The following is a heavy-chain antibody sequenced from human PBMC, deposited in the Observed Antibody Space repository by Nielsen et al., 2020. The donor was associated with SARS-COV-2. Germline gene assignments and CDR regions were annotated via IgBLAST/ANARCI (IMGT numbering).Heavy chain of an antibody. D-gene: IGHD5-24*01. Sequence: GSLRLSCGVSGRSLTGYQWTWLRQPPGKGLEWLGEINQSGRTKTNPSLRSRLTMSVDTSKNQFSLKVNSVTAADTAVYYCVRIDMATISVDYWGRGTLVTVSS. J-gene: IGHJ4*02. CDR2: INQSGRT. CDR3: VRIDMATISVDY. CDR1: GRSLTGYQ. V-gene: IGHV4-34*10.